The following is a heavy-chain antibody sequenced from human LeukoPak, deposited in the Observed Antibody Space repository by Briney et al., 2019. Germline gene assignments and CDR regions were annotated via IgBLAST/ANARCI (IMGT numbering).Heavy chain of an antibody. CDR2: ISSSSSYI. CDR1: GFTFNTYT. Sequence: GGSLRLSCAASGFTFNTYTMNWVRQAPGKGLEWVSSISSSSSYIYYADSVKGRFTISRDNAKNSLYLQMNSLRAEDTAVYYCARDPTSSWETAFDIWGQGTMVTVSS. CDR3: ARDPTSSWETAFDI. J-gene: IGHJ3*02. V-gene: IGHV3-21*01. D-gene: IGHD1-26*01.